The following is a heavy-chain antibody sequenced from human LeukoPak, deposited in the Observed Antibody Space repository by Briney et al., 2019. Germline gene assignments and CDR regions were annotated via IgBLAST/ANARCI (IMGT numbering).Heavy chain of an antibody. Sequence: GGSLRLSCEASGFTVSSNYMSWVRQAPGKGLEWVSVIYSGGTTYYADSVKGRFTISRDNSKNTLYLQMDSLRAEDTAVYYCAGWPSSSWYKVAAFGIWGQGTMVTVSS. CDR1: GFTVSSNY. V-gene: IGHV3-53*01. D-gene: IGHD6-13*01. CDR2: IYSGGTT. CDR3: AGWPSSSWYKVAAFGI. J-gene: IGHJ3*02.